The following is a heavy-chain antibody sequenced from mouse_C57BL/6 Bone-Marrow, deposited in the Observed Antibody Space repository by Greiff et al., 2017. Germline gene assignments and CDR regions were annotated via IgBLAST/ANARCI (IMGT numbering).Heavy chain of an antibody. D-gene: IGHD3-2*02. Sequence: EVQLQQSGAELVRPGASVKLSCTASGFNIKGDYMPWVKQRPEQGLEWIGWIDPENGDTEYASKFQGKATLTADTSSNTAYLQRSSLTSEDTAVYYCTLDSSGYGFAYWGQGTLVTVSA. CDR3: TLDSSGYGFAY. J-gene: IGHJ3*01. CDR2: IDPENGDT. CDR1: GFNIKGDY. V-gene: IGHV14-4*01.